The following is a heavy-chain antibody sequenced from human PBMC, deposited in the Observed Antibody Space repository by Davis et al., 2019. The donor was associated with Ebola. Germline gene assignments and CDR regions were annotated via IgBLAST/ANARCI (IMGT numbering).Heavy chain of an antibody. CDR2: ISSSSSYI. Sequence: GGSLRLSCAASGFTFSSYAMSWVRQAPGKGLEWVSSISSSSSYIYYADSVKGRFTISRDNAKNSLYLQMNSLRAEDTAVYYCARGYCSSTSCSQTTYYGMDVWGQGTTVTVSS. CDR3: ARGYCSSTSCSQTTYYGMDV. V-gene: IGHV3-21*01. CDR1: GFTFSSYA. D-gene: IGHD2-2*01. J-gene: IGHJ6*02.